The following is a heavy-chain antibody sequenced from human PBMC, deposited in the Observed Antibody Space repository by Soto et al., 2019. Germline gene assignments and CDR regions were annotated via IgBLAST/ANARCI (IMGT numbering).Heavy chain of an antibody. CDR1: GYTFTGYF. CDR3: ARVIRGAYYNSPLDT. J-gene: IGHJ5*02. D-gene: IGHD3-10*01. Sequence: ASVKVSCKASGYTFTGYFMHWLRQAPGQGPEWMGWINPYSGGADYAQSFQGRVTMTRDTSISTVYMELSRLRFDDTAVYYCARVIRGAYYNSPLDTWGQGTVVTVSS. CDR2: INPYSGGA. V-gene: IGHV1-2*02.